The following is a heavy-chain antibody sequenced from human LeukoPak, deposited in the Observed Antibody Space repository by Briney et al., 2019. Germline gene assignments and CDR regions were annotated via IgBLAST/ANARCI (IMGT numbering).Heavy chain of an antibody. J-gene: IGHJ3*02. Sequence: ASVKVSCKASGYTFTSYYIHWVRQAPGQGLEWMGIINPSGGSTSYAQKFQGRVTMTRDTSTTTVYMELSSLRSEDTAVYYCARAVVNYYDSKGDRPYGAFDIWGHGTMVTVSS. CDR1: GYTFTSYY. CDR3: ARAVVNYYDSKGDRPYGAFDI. D-gene: IGHD3-22*01. CDR2: INPSGGST. V-gene: IGHV1-46*01.